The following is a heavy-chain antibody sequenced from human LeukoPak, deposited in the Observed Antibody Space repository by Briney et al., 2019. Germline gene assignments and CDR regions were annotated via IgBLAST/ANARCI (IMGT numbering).Heavy chain of an antibody. Sequence: GGSLRLSCAASGFTFSSFAINWVRQAPGKGLEWVSVITGSGSGADYADSVKGRFTISRDNSQNTVHLQMNSLRAEDTAVYYCARTFDGYDGNIWGQGTLVTVSS. D-gene: IGHD4-23*01. CDR2: ITGSGSGA. CDR1: GFTFSSFA. CDR3: ARTFDGYDGNI. V-gene: IGHV3-23*01. J-gene: IGHJ4*02.